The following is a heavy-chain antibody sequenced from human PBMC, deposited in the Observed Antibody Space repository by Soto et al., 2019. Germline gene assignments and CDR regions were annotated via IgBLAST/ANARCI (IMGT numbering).Heavy chain of an antibody. Sequence: GESLKISCKGSGYSFTTYWIGWVRQMPGKGLEWMGIIYPGDSDTRYSPSFQGQVIISADKSISTAYLQWSSLKASDTAMYYCARVLEPYGSGSYFDYWGQGTLVTVSS. V-gene: IGHV5-51*01. CDR1: GYSFTTYW. CDR3: ARVLEPYGSGSYFDY. D-gene: IGHD3-10*01. J-gene: IGHJ4*02. CDR2: IYPGDSDT.